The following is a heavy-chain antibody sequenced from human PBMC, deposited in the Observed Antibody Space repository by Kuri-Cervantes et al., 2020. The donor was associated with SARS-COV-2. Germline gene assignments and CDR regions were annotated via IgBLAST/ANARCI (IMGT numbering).Heavy chain of an antibody. V-gene: IGHV4-39*01. CDR2: IYYSGST. Sequence: GSLRLSCSVSGGSITSTSSYWGWIRQTPGKGLQWLGTIYYSGSTYYNPSLKSRVTISVDTSRNQFSLKLSSVTAADTAVYYCARHVRPEITIFGVVITADYFDYWGQGNQVPGFS. D-gene: IGHD3-3*01. J-gene: IGHJ4*02. CDR1: GGSITSTSSY. CDR3: ARHVRPEITIFGVVITADYFDY.